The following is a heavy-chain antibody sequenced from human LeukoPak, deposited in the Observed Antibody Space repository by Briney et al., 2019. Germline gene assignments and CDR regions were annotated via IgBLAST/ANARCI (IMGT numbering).Heavy chain of an antibody. V-gene: IGHV7-4-1*02. CDR3: ARDPGYDLVVPGDP. Sequence: ASVKVSCKASGYAFIDYAINWVRQAPGRGLEWMGWINTNTGNPTYAQGFTGRFVFSLDTSVSTTYLQISSLRAEDTAVYFCARDPGYDLVVPGDPWGQGTLVTVSS. CDR2: INTNTGNP. J-gene: IGHJ5*02. CDR1: GYAFIDYA. D-gene: IGHD2-2*01.